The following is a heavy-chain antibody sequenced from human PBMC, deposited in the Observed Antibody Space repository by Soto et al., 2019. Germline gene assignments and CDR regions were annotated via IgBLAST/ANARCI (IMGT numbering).Heavy chain of an antibody. CDR3: AKEEYQYGGLLDY. CDR2: ISGSGGGT. D-gene: IGHD3-10*01. V-gene: IGHV3-23*01. CDR1: GFTFISYA. Sequence: EVQLLESGGGLVQPGGSLRLSCAASGFTFISYAMSWVRQAPGKGLEWVSAISGSGGGTYYADSVKGRFTISRENSKNTVYLQMNSLRAEDTDVYYCAKEEYQYGGLLDYWGQGTLVTVSS. J-gene: IGHJ4*02.